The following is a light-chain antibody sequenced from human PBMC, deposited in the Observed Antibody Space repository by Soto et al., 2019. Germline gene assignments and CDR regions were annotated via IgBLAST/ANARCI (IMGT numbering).Light chain of an antibody. J-gene: IGKJ2*01. V-gene: IGKV1-9*01. Sequence: IPLTQSPSSLSASVGDRVTITCRASQGISSHLAWYQQKPGKAPNLLIYAASTLQSGVPSRFSGSGYGTDFTITIRGLQPEDFATYYCQQLNSYPYTFGQGTKLEIK. CDR3: QQLNSYPYT. CDR1: QGISSH. CDR2: AAS.